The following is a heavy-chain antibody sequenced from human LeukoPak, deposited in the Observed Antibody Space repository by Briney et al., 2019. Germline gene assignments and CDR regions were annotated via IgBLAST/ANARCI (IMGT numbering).Heavy chain of an antibody. CDR3: ARGRGPLAVAGTLNY. CDR1: GGTFSSYA. D-gene: IGHD6-19*01. CDR2: IIPILGIA. J-gene: IGHJ4*02. V-gene: IGHV1-69*04. Sequence: SVKVSCKASGGTFSSYAISWVRQAPGQGLEWMGRIIPILGIANYAQKFQGRVTITADKSTSTAYMELSSLRSEDTAVYYCARGRGPLAVAGTLNYWGQGTLVTVSS.